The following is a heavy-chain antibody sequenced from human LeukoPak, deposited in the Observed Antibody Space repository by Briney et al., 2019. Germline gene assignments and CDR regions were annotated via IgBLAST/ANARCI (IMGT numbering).Heavy chain of an antibody. J-gene: IGHJ3*02. Sequence: GESLKISCEGSGYSFTSYWIGWVRQMPGKGLEWMGIIYPGDSDTRYSPSFQGQVTISADKSISTAYLQWSSLKASDTAMYYCARRDYYDSSGHPFDAFDIWGQGTMVTVSS. V-gene: IGHV5-51*01. CDR3: ARRDYYDSSGHPFDAFDI. CDR2: IYPGDSDT. D-gene: IGHD3-22*01. CDR1: GYSFTSYW.